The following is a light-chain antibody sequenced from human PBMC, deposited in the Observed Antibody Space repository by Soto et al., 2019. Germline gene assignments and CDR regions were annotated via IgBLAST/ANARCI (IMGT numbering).Light chain of an antibody. CDR2: GAS. V-gene: IGKV3-15*01. CDR1: QNLNRN. CDR3: QQYDKWPHT. Sequence: EMVMTQSPATLSVSPGERATLSCRASQNLNRNLAWYQQQPGQAPRLLIYGASTRATGIPARFSGSGSGTDFPLTISSLQSEDFAVYYCQQYDKWPHTFGQGTKLEIK. J-gene: IGKJ2*01.